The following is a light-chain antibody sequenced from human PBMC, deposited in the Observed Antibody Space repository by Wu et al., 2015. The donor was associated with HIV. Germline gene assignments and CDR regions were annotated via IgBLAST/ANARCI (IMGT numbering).Light chain of an antibody. Sequence: ATLSCRASQSISTFLAWYQQKPGQAPRLLIYHASNRATGIPARFSGSGSGTDFTLTISSLESEDSALYYCQQRSAWPLTFGGGTKVEI. CDR3: QQRSAWPLT. J-gene: IGKJ4*01. V-gene: IGKV3-11*01. CDR2: HAS. CDR1: QSISTF.